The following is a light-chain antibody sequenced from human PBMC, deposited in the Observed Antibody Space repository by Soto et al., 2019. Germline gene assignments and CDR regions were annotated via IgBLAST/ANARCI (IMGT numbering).Light chain of an antibody. CDR1: QSISSY. V-gene: IGKV1-39*01. CDR3: QQSYSTPYT. CDR2: AAS. Sequence: DIQMTQSPSSLSASVGDRVTITCRASQSISSYLNWYQQKPGKAPKLLIYAASSLQSGVPSRFRGSGSGTDFTLTISSLQPDDFATYYCQQSYSTPYTFGQGTKVDIK. J-gene: IGKJ2*01.